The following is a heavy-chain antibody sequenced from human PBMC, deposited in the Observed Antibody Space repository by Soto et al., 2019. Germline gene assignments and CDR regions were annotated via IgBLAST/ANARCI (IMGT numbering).Heavy chain of an antibody. CDR1: GFTFDSCA. D-gene: IGHD1-1*01. CDR3: VQGRYPTMATPLDH. Sequence: PGGSLRLSCSASGFTFDSCAMHWVRQAPGKCVEVASGNSWDSTTVGYAGSVKGRFTISRDDAKNALYLQMNSLRREDTALYYCVQGRYPTMATPLDHWGQGTLVSVCS. J-gene: IGHJ5*02. CDR2: NSWDSTTV. V-gene: IGHV3-9*01.